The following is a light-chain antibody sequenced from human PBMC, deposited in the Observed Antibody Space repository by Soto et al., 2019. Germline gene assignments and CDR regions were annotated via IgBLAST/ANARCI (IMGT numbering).Light chain of an antibody. Sequence: EIVLTQSPGTLSLSPGERATLSCRASQSVRSYLAWYQQKPGQAPRLLIYDASNRATGIPARFSGSGSGTDFTLTISSLEPEDFAVYYCQQRSNWPPTFGQGTRLEIK. CDR3: QQRSNWPPT. CDR1: QSVRSY. V-gene: IGKV3-11*01. CDR2: DAS. J-gene: IGKJ5*01.